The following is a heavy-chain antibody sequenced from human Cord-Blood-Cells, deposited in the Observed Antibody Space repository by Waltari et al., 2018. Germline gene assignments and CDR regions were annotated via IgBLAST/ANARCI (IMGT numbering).Heavy chain of an antibody. CDR3: ARLDVRFSYYFDY. CDR1: GASIRSIRYY. D-gene: IGHD3-10*02. CDR2: IYYSGST. Sequence: QLQLQESGPGLVKPSETLSLTCTVPGASIRSIRYYWGWTRQPPGKGLEWIGSIYYSGSTYYNPSLKSRVTISVDTSKNQFSLKLSSVTAADTAVYYCARLDVRFSYYFDYWGQGTLVTVSS. V-gene: IGHV4-39*01. J-gene: IGHJ4*02.